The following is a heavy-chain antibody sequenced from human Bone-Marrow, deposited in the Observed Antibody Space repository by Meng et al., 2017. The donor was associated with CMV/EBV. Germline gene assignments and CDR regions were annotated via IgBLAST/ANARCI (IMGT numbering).Heavy chain of an antibody. D-gene: IGHD3-10*01. CDR2: INTKSGGT. CDR1: GYTFIDYY. Sequence: KVSCKASGYTFIDYYIHWVRQAPGQGLEWMGWINTKSGGTKYAQKFQGSVTMTRDTSISTAYMELTRLRSDDTAVYYCARGDIIRGYWGQRTLVTVSS. CDR3: ARGDIIRGY. J-gene: IGHJ4*02. V-gene: IGHV1-2*02.